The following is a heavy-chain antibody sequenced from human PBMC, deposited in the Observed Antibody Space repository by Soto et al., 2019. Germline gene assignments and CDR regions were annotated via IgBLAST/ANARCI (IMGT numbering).Heavy chain of an antibody. CDR3: AKALHDYAARGYYSLYYYYGMDV. Sequence: EVQLLESGGDLVQPGGSLRLSCAASGFTFSNFAMSWVRQVPGKGLDWVSSMSGSGGSAYYADSVKGRFSISRDNYTNTVCLQMNSLRAEDTAVYYCAKALHDYAARGYYSLYYYYGMDVWGQGTTVTVSS. V-gene: IGHV3-23*01. CDR1: GFTFSNFA. J-gene: IGHJ6*02. D-gene: IGHD3-22*01. CDR2: MSGSGGSA.